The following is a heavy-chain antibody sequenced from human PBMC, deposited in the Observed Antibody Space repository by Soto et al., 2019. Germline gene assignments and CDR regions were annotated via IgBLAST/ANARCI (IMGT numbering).Heavy chain of an antibody. D-gene: IGHD2-21*02. CDR1: GFTFSSYC. Sequence: GGSLRLSCAASGFTFSSYCMSWVRQAPGKGLEWVANIKPDGSEKYYVDYVKGRLTISRDNAQHSLYLQMNSLRAEETAVYYCARETAITDYYYYGMDVWGQGPTVTVSS. J-gene: IGHJ6*02. V-gene: IGHV3-7*01. CDR2: IKPDGSEK. CDR3: ARETAITDYYYYGMDV.